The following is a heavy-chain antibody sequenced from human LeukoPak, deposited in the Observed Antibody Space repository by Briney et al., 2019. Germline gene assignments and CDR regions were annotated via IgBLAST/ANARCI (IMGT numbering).Heavy chain of an antibody. CDR3: ARGSESTISINYYFDT. CDR1: GFTFSSYW. D-gene: IGHD5/OR15-5a*01. J-gene: IGHJ4*02. Sequence: PGGSLRLSCAASGFTFSSYWMNWVRQAPGKGLEWVANINQDGSKKHYVDSVKGRFTISRDNAKKSLFLHMNSLRVEDTAVYYCARGSESTISINYYFDTWGQGTPGTASS. V-gene: IGHV3-7*01. CDR2: INQDGSKK.